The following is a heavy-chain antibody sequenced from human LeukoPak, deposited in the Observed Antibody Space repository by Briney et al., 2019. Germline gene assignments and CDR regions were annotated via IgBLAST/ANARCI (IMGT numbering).Heavy chain of an antibody. V-gene: IGHV4-39*07. Sequence: PSETLSLTGSVSGASISSGSNYWGWIRQPPGKTLEWIGSIYSSVSTYYNPSLKSRAIILIDTPKNHFSLTLSSVTAADTAVYYCARSDGYGLVGIWGQGTMVTVSS. CDR3: ARSDGYGLVGI. J-gene: IGHJ3*02. CDR2: IYSSVST. CDR1: GASISSGSNY. D-gene: IGHD3-10*01.